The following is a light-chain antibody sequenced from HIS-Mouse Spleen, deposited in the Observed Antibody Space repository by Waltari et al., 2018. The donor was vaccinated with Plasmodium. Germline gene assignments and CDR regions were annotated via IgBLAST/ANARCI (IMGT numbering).Light chain of an antibody. CDR3: SSYAGSNNLV. V-gene: IGLV2-8*01. CDR1: TSDVGGYNS. CDR2: EVS. Sequence: QSALTQPPSASGSPGQSVTISCTGTTSDVGGYNSVSWYPQHPGHAPKLMIYEVSQRPSGVPDRFSGSKSGNTASLTVSGLQAEDEADYYCSSYAGSNNLVFGGGTKLTVL. J-gene: IGLJ2*01.